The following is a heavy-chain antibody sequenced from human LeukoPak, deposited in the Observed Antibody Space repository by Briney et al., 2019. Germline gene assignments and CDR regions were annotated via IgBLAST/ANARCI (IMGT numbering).Heavy chain of an antibody. CDR3: AKSVAVAGFRSPMDV. Sequence: GGSLRLSCEASVFTFSSYAMSWVRQAPGKGLEWVSAISASGGSTYYADSVKGRFTISRDSSKNSVYLQMNSLRAEDTAVYYCAKSVAVAGFRSPMDVWVQGTTVTVSS. D-gene: IGHD6-19*01. V-gene: IGHV3-23*01. CDR2: ISASGGST. J-gene: IGHJ6*02. CDR1: VFTFSSYA.